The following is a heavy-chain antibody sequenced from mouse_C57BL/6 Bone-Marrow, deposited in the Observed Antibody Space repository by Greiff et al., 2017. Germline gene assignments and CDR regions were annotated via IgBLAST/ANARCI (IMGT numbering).Heavy chain of an antibody. J-gene: IGHJ3*01. CDR2: IDPSDSET. CDR1: GYTFTSYW. CDR3: AKRGYGSIYGCVY. V-gene: IGHV1-52*01. Sequence: VQLQQPGAELVRPGSSVKLSCKASGYTFTSYWMHWVKQRPIQGLEWIGNIDPSDSETHYNQKCKDKDTLTVDKSSSTAYMQLSSLTSEDSAVYYSAKRGYGSIYGCVYWGEGTLVTVSA. D-gene: IGHD1-1*01.